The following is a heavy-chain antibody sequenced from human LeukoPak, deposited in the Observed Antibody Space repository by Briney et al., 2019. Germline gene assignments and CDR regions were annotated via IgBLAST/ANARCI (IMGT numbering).Heavy chain of an antibody. V-gene: IGHV3-48*01. D-gene: IGHD1-20*01. J-gene: IGHJ4*02. CDR1: EFTFSSYS. CDR2: ITNSGNSK. Sequence: PGGSLRLSCAASEFTFSSYSMNWVRQAPGKGLEWVSYITNSGNSKSYADSVKGRFTISRDNTKNTLYLQMNSLRAEDTAVYYCAKDEGYNWNPVEYWGQGNLVTVSS. CDR3: AKDEGYNWNPVEY.